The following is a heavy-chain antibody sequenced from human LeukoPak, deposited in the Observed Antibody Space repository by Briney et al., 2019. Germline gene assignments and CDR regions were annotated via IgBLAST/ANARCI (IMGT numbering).Heavy chain of an antibody. CDR2: IIPIFGTA. J-gene: IGHJ4*02. D-gene: IGHD1-26*01. V-gene: IGHV1-69*13. CDR3: ARGTRGSYHYGTFDY. CDR1: GGTFSSYA. Sequence: SVNVSFTASGGTFSSYAISWVRQAPGQGLEWMGGIIPIFGTANYAQKFQGRVTITADESTSTAYMELSSLRSEDTAVYYCARGTRGSYHYGTFDYWGQGTLVTVSS.